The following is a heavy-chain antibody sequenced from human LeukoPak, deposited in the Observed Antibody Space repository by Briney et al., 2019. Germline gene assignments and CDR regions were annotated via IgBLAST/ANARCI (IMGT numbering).Heavy chain of an antibody. CDR3: ARGTYYDSSGYQDY. CDR1: GYTFTGFY. D-gene: IGHD3-22*01. V-gene: IGHV1-2*02. Sequence: ASVRVSCKPSGYTFTGFYIHWVRQAPGQGLEWMGWISPNSGGTNYAQRFQGRVTMTRDTSISTAYMELSRLRSDDTAVYYCARGTYYDSSGYQDYWGQGTLVTVSS. CDR2: ISPNSGGT. J-gene: IGHJ4*02.